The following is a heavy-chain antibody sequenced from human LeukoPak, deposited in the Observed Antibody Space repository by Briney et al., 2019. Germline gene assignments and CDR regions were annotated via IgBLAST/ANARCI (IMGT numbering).Heavy chain of an antibody. D-gene: IGHD1-7*01. CDR2: IDYDGSIT. CDR3: VKDLGGNYDY. V-gene: IGHV3-74*01. J-gene: IGHJ4*02. CDR1: GFTFSSYW. Sequence: GGSLRLSCAASGFTFSSYWIHWVRQVPGKGLVWVSRIDYDGSITNYADSVKGRFTISRDNARNILYLQMNSLRVDDTAVYYCVKDLGGNYDYWGQGTLVTVSS.